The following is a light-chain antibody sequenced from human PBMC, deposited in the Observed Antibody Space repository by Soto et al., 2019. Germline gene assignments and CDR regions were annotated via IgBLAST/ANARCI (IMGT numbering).Light chain of an antibody. J-gene: IGLJ2*01. Sequence: QSVLTQPPSVSAAPGQKVTISCSGSSSNIGNNYVSWYQHLPGTAPKLLISDNNRRPSGIPDRFSGSKSGTSATLGITGLQTGDEADYYCGTWDSSLSVGVFGGGTKLTVL. CDR3: GTWDSSLSVGV. V-gene: IGLV1-51*01. CDR2: DNN. CDR1: SSNIGNNY.